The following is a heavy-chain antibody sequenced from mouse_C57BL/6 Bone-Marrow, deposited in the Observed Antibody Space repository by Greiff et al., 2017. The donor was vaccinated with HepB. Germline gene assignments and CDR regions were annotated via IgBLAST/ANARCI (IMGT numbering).Heavy chain of an antibody. CDR1: GYTFTDYE. D-gene: IGHD2-1*01. V-gene: IGHV1-15*01. J-gene: IGHJ2*01. CDR3: TGGPCDNGNYAGD. CDR2: IDPETGGT. Sequence: QVQLQQSGAELVRPGASVTLSCKASGYTFTDYEMHWVKQTPVHGLEWIGAIDPETGGTAYNQKFKGKAILTADKSSSTAYMELRSLTSEDSAVYYCTGGPCDNGNYAGDWGQGTTLTVSS.